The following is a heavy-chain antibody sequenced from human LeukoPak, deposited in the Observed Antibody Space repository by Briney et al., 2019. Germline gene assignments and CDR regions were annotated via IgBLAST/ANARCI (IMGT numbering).Heavy chain of an antibody. CDR2: IYSGGST. CDR3: ARGLYNSNLRDAFDI. V-gene: IGHV3-66*02. J-gene: IGHJ3*02. CDR1: GFTVSSNY. Sequence: GGSLRLSCAAPGFTVSSNYMSWVGQAPGKGLEWVSIIYSGGSTYYADSVKGRFTISRDNSKNTLYLQMNSLRAEDTAVYFCARGLYNSNLRDAFDIWGQGTIVTVSS. D-gene: IGHD1-14*01.